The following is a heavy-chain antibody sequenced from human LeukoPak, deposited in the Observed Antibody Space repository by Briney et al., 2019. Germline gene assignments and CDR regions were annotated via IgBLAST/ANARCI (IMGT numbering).Heavy chain of an antibody. Sequence: QAGGSLRLSCAASGFTFSHYSMNWVRQAPGKGLEWVSYISSSGSTIYYADSVKGRFTISRDNAKNSLYLQMNSLRAEDTAVYYCARATYGDFDYWGQGTLVTVSS. D-gene: IGHD4/OR15-4a*01. CDR3: ARATYGDFDY. CDR1: GFTFSHYS. V-gene: IGHV3-48*04. CDR2: ISSSGSTI. J-gene: IGHJ4*02.